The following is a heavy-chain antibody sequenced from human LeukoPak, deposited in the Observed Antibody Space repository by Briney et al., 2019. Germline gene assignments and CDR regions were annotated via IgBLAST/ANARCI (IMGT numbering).Heavy chain of an antibody. V-gene: IGHV1-18*01. D-gene: IGHD5-24*01. J-gene: IGHJ6*03. CDR3: AREAMATIGGYYYYMDV. CDR1: GGTFSSYA. CDR2: ISAYNGNT. Sequence: ASVKVSCKASGGTFSSYAINWVRQAPGQGLEWMGWISAYNGNTNYAQKLQGRVTMTTDTSTSTAYMELRSLRSDDTAVYYCAREAMATIGGYYYYMDVWGKGTTVTVSS.